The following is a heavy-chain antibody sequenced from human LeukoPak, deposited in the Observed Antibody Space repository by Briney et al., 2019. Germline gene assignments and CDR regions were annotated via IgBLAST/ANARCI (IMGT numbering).Heavy chain of an antibody. Sequence: GGSLRLSCAASGFTFSTYGMHWVRQAPGRGLEWVSSISSSSSYIYYADSVKGRFTISRDNAKNSLYLQMNSLRAEDTALYYCARRWVGSGRNYYGMDVWGQGTTVTVSS. CDR3: ARRWVGSGRNYYGMDV. CDR2: ISSSSSYI. D-gene: IGHD3-10*01. V-gene: IGHV3-21*01. CDR1: GFTFSTYG. J-gene: IGHJ6*02.